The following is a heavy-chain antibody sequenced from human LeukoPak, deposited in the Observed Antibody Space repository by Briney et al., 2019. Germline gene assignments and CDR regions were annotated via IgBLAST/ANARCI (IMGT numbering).Heavy chain of an antibody. CDR2: IRYDGSNK. CDR3: ARRYTFDY. Sequence: PGGSLRLSCAASGFIFSSFGMHWVRQAPGKGLEWVAFIRYDGSNKYYADSVKGRFTISRDNSKNTLYLQMNSLRAEDTAVYYCARRYTFDYWGQGTLVTVSS. D-gene: IGHD1-14*01. CDR1: GFIFSSFG. J-gene: IGHJ4*02. V-gene: IGHV3-30*02.